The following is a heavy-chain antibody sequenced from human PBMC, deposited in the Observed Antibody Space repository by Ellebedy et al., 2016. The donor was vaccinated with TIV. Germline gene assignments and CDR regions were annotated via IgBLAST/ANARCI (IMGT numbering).Heavy chain of an antibody. J-gene: IGHJ3*02. V-gene: IGHV3-53*01. Sequence: PGGSLRLSCAASGFSVSSNYVSWVRQAPGKGLEWVSYIYTGDSTYHADSVKGRFTISRDNSKNTASLQMNGLRVEDTAVYYCARVRSSAFEIWGQGTMVTVSS. CDR3: ARVRSSAFEI. CDR2: IYTGDST. CDR1: GFSVSSNY.